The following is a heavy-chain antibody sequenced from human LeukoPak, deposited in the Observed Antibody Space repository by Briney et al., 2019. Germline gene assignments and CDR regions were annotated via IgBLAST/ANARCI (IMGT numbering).Heavy chain of an antibody. J-gene: IGHJ4*02. CDR3: ARSTFGELFEGFDY. CDR1: GGTFSSYT. CDR2: IIPILGIA. V-gene: IGHV1-69*02. D-gene: IGHD3-10*01. Sequence: ASVKVSCKASGGTFSSYTISWVRQAPGQGLEWIGRIIPILGIANYAQKFQGRVTITADKSTSTAYMELSSLRSEDTAVYYCARSTFGELFEGFDYWGQGTLVTVSS.